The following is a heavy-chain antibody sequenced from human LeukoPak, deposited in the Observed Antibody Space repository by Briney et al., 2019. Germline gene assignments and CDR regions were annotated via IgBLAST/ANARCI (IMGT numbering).Heavy chain of an antibody. V-gene: IGHV1-69*05. D-gene: IGHD3-3*01. J-gene: IGHJ2*01. CDR2: IIPIFGTA. CDR1: GGTFSSYA. Sequence: SVKVSCKASGGTFSSYAISWVRQAPGQGLEWMGRIIPIFGTANYAQKFQGRVTITTDESTSTAYMELSSLRSEDTAVYYCARAILVITIPWDGYFDLWGRGTLVTVSS. CDR3: ARAILVITIPWDGYFDL.